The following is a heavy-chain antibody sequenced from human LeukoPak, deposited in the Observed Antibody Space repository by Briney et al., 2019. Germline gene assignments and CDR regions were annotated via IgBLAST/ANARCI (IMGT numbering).Heavy chain of an antibody. CDR2: IIPMVDIA. V-gene: IGHV1-69*02. CDR1: GGAFSSYT. J-gene: IGHJ6*02. Sequence: SVKVSCKASGGAFSSYTITWVRQAPGQGLERMGRIIPMVDIANYAQNFQGRVTITADKSTSTAYMELTSLRSEDTAVYYCARARSIVGATGALYNGMDVWGQGTTVTVSS. CDR3: ARARSIVGATGALYNGMDV. D-gene: IGHD1-26*01.